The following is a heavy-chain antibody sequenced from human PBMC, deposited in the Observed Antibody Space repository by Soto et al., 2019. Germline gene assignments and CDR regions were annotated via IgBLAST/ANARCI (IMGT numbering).Heavy chain of an antibody. CDR2: IKSKTDGGTT. CDR1: GFTFSNAW. CDR3: TTDNSARRCYCTNGVCKIGYFDS. J-gene: IGHJ4*02. V-gene: IGHV3-15*01. D-gene: IGHD2-8*01. Sequence: EVQLVESGGGLVKPGGSLRLSCAASGFTFSNAWMSWVRQAPGKGLEWVGRIKSKTDGGTTDYAAPVKGRFTISRDDSKNTLDLQMNSLKTDDTDVYYCTTDNSARRCYCTNGVCKIGYFDSWGQGTLVTVSS.